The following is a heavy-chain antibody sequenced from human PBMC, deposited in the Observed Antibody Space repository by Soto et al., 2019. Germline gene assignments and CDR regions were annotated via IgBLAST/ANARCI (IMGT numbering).Heavy chain of an antibody. Sequence: QVQLVQSGAEVKKPGASVKVSCKASGYTFTSYGISWVRQSPGQGLEWMGWISANNGNTKYAQKFQVRVTVTTASSTSTAYMELTRLTSDDTAVYYCARAYSPGLFDPWGQGTLVTVSS. J-gene: IGHJ5*02. CDR1: GYTFTSYG. CDR2: ISANNGNT. V-gene: IGHV1-18*01. D-gene: IGHD2-15*01. CDR3: ARAYSPGLFDP.